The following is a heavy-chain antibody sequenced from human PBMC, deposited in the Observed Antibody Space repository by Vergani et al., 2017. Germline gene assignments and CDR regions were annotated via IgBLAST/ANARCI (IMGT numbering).Heavy chain of an antibody. CDR3: ARRGAFKDPSYYYGMDV. CDR1: GGSISSGSYY. J-gene: IGHJ6*02. Sequence: QVQLQESGPGLVKPSQTLSLTCTVSGGSISSGSYYWSWIRQPAGKGLEWIGRIYTSGSTTYNPSLKSRVTISVDTSKNQFSLKLSSVTAADTAVYYCARRGAFKDPSYYYGMDVWGQGTTVTVSS. D-gene: IGHD3-16*01. CDR2: IYTSGST. V-gene: IGHV4-61*02.